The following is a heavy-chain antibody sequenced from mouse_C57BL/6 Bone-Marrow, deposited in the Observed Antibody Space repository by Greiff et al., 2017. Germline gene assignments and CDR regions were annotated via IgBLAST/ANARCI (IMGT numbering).Heavy chain of an antibody. V-gene: IGHV1-74*01. CDR1: GYTFTSYW. Sequence: VKLQQPGAELVKPGASVKVSCKASGYTFTSYWMHWVKQRPGQGLEWIGRIHPADSDTNYNQKFKGKATLTVDKSSSTAYMQLSSLTSEDSAVYCCAIWGQDYAMDYWGQGTSVTVSS. CDR2: IHPADSDT. J-gene: IGHJ4*01. D-gene: IGHD3-3*01. CDR3: AIWGQDYAMDY.